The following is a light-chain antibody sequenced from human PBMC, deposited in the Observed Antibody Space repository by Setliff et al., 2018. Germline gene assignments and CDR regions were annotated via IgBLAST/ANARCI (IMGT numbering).Light chain of an antibody. Sequence: QSALTQPASVSGSPGQSITISCTGTSSDVGSYNYVSWYQQHPGKAPKLMIYEVSNRPSGVSNRFSGSKSGNTASLTISGLQAEDEADYYCSSYTSSSTPVFGTGTKVT. J-gene: IGLJ1*01. CDR1: SSDVGSYNY. V-gene: IGLV2-14*01. CDR2: EVS. CDR3: SSYTSSSTPV.